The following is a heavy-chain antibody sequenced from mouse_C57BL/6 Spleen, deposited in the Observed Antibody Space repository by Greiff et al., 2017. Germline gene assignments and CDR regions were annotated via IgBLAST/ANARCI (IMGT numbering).Heavy chain of an antibody. V-gene: IGHV5-6*01. CDR2: ISSGGSYT. J-gene: IGHJ1*03. D-gene: IGHD4-1*01. Sequence: EVQLVESGGDLVKPGGSLKLSCAASGFTFSSYGMSWVRQTPDKRLEWVATISSGGSYTYYPDSVKGRFTISRDNAKNTLYLQMSSLKSEDTAMYYCASQLTGRYFDVWGTGTTVT. CDR3: ASQLTGRYFDV. CDR1: GFTFSSYG.